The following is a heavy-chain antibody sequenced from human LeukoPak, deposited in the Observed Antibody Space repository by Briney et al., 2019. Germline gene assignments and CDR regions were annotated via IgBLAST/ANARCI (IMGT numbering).Heavy chain of an antibody. D-gene: IGHD3-22*01. CDR1: GFTFSSYA. V-gene: IGHV3-23*01. CDR3: ARDSSGYPGDY. CDR2: ITNGGGTT. J-gene: IGHJ4*02. Sequence: GGSLRLSCAASGFTFSSYAMSWVRQAPGKGLEWVSAITNGGGTTYYADSVKGRFTISRDNSKNTLYLQMNSLRAEDTAVYYCARDSSGYPGDYWGQGTLVTVSS.